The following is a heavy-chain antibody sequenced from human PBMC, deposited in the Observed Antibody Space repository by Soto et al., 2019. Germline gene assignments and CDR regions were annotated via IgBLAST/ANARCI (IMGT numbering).Heavy chain of an antibody. V-gene: IGHV1-18*01. CDR2: ISAYNCNT. CDR1: GYTFTSYG. D-gene: IGHD1-26*01. Sequence: QVQLVQSGAEGKKPGASVKVSCKASGYTFTSYGISWVRQAPGQGLEWMGWISAYNCNTNYEQKLQGRVTMTTDTSTSPAYMEVRSLRSDDTAVYYCARDRGSYALDYWGQGTLVTVSS. CDR3: ARDRGSYALDY. J-gene: IGHJ4*02.